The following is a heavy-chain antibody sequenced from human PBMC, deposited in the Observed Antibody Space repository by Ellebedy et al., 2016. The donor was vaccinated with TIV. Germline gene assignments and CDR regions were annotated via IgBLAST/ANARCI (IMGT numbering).Heavy chain of an antibody. D-gene: IGHD3-3*01. CDR2: ISSSSSTI. V-gene: IGHV3-48*04. CDR3: ARRSTIFGVVNHWYFDL. J-gene: IGHJ2*01. Sequence: GESLKISXAASGFTFSSYSMNWVRQAPGKGLEWVSYISSSSSTIYYADSVKGRFTISRDNAKNSLYLQMNSLRAEDTAVYYCARRSTIFGVVNHWYFDLWGRGTLVTVSS. CDR1: GFTFSSYS.